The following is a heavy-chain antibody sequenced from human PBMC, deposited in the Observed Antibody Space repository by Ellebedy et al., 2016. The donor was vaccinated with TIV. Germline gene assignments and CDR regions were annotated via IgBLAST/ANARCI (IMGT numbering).Heavy chain of an antibody. J-gene: IGHJ5*02. V-gene: IGHV4-39*01. D-gene: IGHD3-10*01. CDR2: IYYSGST. Sequence: MPSETLSLTCTVSGGSISSSSYYWGWIRQPPGKGLEWIGSIYYSGSTYYNPSLKSRVTISVDTSKNQFSLKLSSVTAADTAVYYCARDYYYGSGGSGAFDPWGQGTLVTVSS. CDR3: ARDYYYGSGGSGAFDP. CDR1: GGSISSSSYY.